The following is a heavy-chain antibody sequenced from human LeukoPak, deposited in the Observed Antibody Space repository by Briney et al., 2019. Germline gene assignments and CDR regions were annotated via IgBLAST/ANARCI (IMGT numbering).Heavy chain of an antibody. J-gene: IGHJ5*02. CDR2: IRGGGAP. D-gene: IGHD6-19*01. Sequence: GGSLRLSCATSGFTFSSHTMNWVRQAPGKGLQWVSSIRGGGAPVYADSVKGRFTISRDDFKSTVFLQMDSLRPEDTAVYYCARCTIGDGSGWCTWFAPWGQGTLVTVSS. V-gene: IGHV3-23*01. CDR3: ARCTIGDGSGWCTWFAP. CDR1: GFTFSSHT.